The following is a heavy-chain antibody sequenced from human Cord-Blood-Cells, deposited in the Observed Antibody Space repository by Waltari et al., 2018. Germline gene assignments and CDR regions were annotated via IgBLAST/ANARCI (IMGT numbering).Heavy chain of an antibody. CDR1: GGTFSSYA. V-gene: IGHV1-69*06. Sequence: QVQLVQSGAEVKKPGSSVKVSCKASGGTFSSYAISWVRQAPGQGLEWMGGIIPIFGTANDAQKFQGRVTITADKSTSTAYMGLSSLRSEDTAVYYCAMYSSSWYYFDYWGQGTLVTVSS. CDR2: IIPIFGTA. J-gene: IGHJ4*02. D-gene: IGHD6-13*01. CDR3: AMYSSSWYYFDY.